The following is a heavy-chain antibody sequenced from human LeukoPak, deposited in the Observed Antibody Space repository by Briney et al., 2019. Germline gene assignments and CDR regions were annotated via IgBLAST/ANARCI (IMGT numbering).Heavy chain of an antibody. CDR2: IYTSGST. Sequence: SETLSLTCTVSGGSFSTYYWSWIRQPAGKGLEWIGRIYTSGSTNYNPSLKSRVTMSVDTSKNQFSLKLSSVTAADTAVYYCARDKGYSYGPREFDPWGQGTLVTVSS. V-gene: IGHV4-4*07. CDR1: GGSFSTYY. CDR3: ARDKGYSYGPREFDP. J-gene: IGHJ5*02. D-gene: IGHD5-18*01.